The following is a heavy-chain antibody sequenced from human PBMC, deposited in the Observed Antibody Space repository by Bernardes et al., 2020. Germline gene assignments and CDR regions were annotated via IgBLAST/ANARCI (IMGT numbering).Heavy chain of an antibody. J-gene: IGHJ6*02. D-gene: IGHD3-22*01. Sequence: SETLSLTCTVSGGSISSSSYYWGWIRQPPGKGLEWIGSIYYSGSTYYNPSLKSRVTISVDTSKNQFSLKLSSVTAADTAVYYCARDLGYYDSSGYYYDYYYGMDVWGQGTTVTVSS. V-gene: IGHV4-39*07. CDR1: GGSISSSSYY. CDR2: IYYSGST. CDR3: ARDLGYYDSSGYYYDYYYGMDV.